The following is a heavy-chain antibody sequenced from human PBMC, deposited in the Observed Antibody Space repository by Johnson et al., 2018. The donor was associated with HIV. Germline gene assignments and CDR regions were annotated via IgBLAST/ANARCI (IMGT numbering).Heavy chain of an antibody. Sequence: QVQLVESGGGVVQPGRSLRLSCAASGFTFSNYGMHWVRQSPGRGLEWVAVILNDGTNQFYADSVKGRFTISRDNSKNTLYLEMYSLRVEDTAVYYCVKMYYNFWSGYSAQMEAFDVWGQGTMVTVSS. J-gene: IGHJ3*01. CDR2: ILNDGTNQ. V-gene: IGHV3-30*18. CDR1: GFTFSNYG. D-gene: IGHD3-3*01. CDR3: VKMYYNFWSGYSAQMEAFDV.